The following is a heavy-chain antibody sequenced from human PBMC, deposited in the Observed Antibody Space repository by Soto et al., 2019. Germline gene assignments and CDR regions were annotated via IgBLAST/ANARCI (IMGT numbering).Heavy chain of an antibody. V-gene: IGHV1-46*01. J-gene: IGHJ3*02. Sequence: GASVKVSCKASGYTFTSYYMHWVLQAPGQGLEWMGIINPSGGSTSYAQKFQGRVTMTRDTSTSTVYMELSSLRSEDTAVYYCARDYRSTYYYDSSGYPGAFDIWGQGTMVTVSS. CDR2: INPSGGST. CDR1: GYTFTSYY. CDR3: ARDYRSTYYYDSSGYPGAFDI. D-gene: IGHD3-22*01.